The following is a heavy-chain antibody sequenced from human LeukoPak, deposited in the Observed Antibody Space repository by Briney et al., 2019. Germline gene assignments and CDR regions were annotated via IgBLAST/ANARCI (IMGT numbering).Heavy chain of an antibody. V-gene: IGHV3-23*01. CDR3: AKATMIVVVAAGIDI. J-gene: IGHJ3*02. D-gene: IGHD3-22*01. CDR1: GFTFSSYA. Sequence: PGGSLRLSCAASGFTFSSYAMSWVRQAPGKGLEWVSAISGSGGSTYYADSVKGRFTISRDNSKNALYLQMNSLRAEDTAVYYCAKATMIVVVAAGIDIWGQGTMVTVSS. CDR2: ISGSGGST.